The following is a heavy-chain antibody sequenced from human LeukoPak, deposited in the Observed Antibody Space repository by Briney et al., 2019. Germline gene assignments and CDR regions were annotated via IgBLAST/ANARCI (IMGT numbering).Heavy chain of an antibody. CDR1: GFTFSSYG. J-gene: IGHJ4*02. Sequence: GGSLRLSCGASGFTFSSYGVHWVRQAPGKGLEWVAFIRYDGSNQYYTNSVKGRFTISRDNSKNTLYVQMNSLRGDDTGVYYCAKEGMVTPIDYWGQGTLVTVSS. V-gene: IGHV3-30*02. CDR2: IRYDGSNQ. CDR3: AKEGMVTPIDY. D-gene: IGHD2-21*02.